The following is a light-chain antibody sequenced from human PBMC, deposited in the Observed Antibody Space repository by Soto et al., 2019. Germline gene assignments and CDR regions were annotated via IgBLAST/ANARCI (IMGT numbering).Light chain of an antibody. CDR2: GAS. Sequence: EFVLTQSPGTLSLSPGERATLSCRASQTVRNNYLAWYQQKPGQAPRLLIFGASTRATGVPGRFSGTGSGTEFTLTISSLQSEDFAVYYCQQYNNWPVTFGQGTKVDIK. CDR1: QTVRNN. V-gene: IGKV3-15*01. CDR3: QQYNNWPVT. J-gene: IGKJ1*01.